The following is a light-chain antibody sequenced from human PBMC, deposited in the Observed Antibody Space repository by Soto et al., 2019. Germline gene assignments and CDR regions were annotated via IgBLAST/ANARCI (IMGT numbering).Light chain of an antibody. CDR1: SSDVGSYDL. Sequence: QSALTQPASVSGSPGQSITISCTGISSDVGSYDLVSWYQQHPGKAPKLMXXEVIKXXSXVXNRFSGSQSGNTASLTISGXXXXXXXXYYCCSYAGSSTSWVFGGGTKLTVL. CDR3: CSYAGSSTSWV. J-gene: IGLJ3*02. V-gene: IGLV2-23*02. CDR2: EVI.